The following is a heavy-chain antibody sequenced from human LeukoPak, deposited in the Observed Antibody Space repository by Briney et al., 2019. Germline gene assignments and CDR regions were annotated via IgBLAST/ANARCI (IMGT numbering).Heavy chain of an antibody. J-gene: IGHJ4*02. V-gene: IGHV4-39*01. CDR2: IYYSGST. Sequence: SETLSLTCTVSGGSISSSSYYWGWIRQPPGKGLEWIGSIYYSGSTYYNPSLKSRVTISVDTSKNQFSLRLSSVTAADTAVYYCASAPDYYDSSGYLYWGQGTLVTVSS. D-gene: IGHD3-22*01. CDR1: GGSISSSSYY. CDR3: ASAPDYYDSSGYLY.